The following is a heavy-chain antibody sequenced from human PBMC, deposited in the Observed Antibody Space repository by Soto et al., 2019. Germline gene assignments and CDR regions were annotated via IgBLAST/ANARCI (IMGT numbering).Heavy chain of an antibody. V-gene: IGHV4-59*08. CDR2: IFYSGST. CDR3: ARTYGRGAFDI. Sequence: SETLSLTCTVSGGSIRSYYWSWIRQPPGKGLEWIGYIFYSGSTNYNPSLKSRVTISVDTSKNQFSLKLSSVTAAGTAVYFCARTYGRGAFDIWGQGTMVTVS. D-gene: IGHD3-10*01. CDR1: GGSIRSYY. J-gene: IGHJ3*02.